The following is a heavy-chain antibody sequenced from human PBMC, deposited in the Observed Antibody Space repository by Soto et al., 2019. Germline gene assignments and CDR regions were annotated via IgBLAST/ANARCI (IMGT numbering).Heavy chain of an antibody. CDR3: ARDFSPSGEFFLDAFAV. Sequence: EVQLVESGGGLVQPGGSLRLSCAASGFSFSRFWMTWVRQAPGKGLEWVANINQDGIKIHYGDSVEGRFTLSRDNAKNSLYLQLNSLRPEDMAMYYCARDFSPSGEFFLDAFAVWGQGTVVTV. V-gene: IGHV3-7*05. CDR1: GFSFSRFW. CDR2: INQDGIKI. J-gene: IGHJ3*01. D-gene: IGHD2-21*01.